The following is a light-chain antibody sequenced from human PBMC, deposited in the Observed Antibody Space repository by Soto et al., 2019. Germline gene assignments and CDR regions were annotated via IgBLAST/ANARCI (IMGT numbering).Light chain of an antibody. CDR1: RSDVGGYNY. CDR2: EVT. V-gene: IGLV2-8*01. Sequence: QYALTQPPSASGSLGQSVTISCTGTRSDVGGYNYVSWHQQHPGKAPKVMIYEVTKRPPGVPDRFSGSKSGNTASLPVSGLQAEDEADYYCSSFAGGGNPVLLGGGTKLTVL. CDR3: SSFAGGGNPVL. J-gene: IGLJ2*01.